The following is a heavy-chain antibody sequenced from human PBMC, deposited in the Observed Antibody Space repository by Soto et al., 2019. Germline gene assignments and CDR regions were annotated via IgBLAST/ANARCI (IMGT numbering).Heavy chain of an antibody. Sequence: PSETLSLTCTVSGGSISSSSHYWGWIRQSPGKGLEWIGGIYSSGSTYYNPSLESRVALSVDTSKNQVSLKLSSVTAADTAIYYCARHLPNSDPWGQGTLVTVYS. CDR3: ARHLPNSDP. J-gene: IGHJ5*02. V-gene: IGHV4-39*01. CDR1: GGSISSSSHY. D-gene: IGHD1-1*01. CDR2: IYSSGST.